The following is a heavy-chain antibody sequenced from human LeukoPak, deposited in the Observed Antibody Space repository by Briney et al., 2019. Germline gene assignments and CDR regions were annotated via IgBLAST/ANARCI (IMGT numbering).Heavy chain of an antibody. CDR2: INHSGST. CDR3: AGEPRDGYNRLDY. Sequence: SETLSLTCAVYGGSFSGYYWSWIRQPPGKGLEWIGEINHSGSTNYNPSLKSRVTISVDTSKNQFSLKLSSVTAADTAVYYCAGEPRDGYNRLDYWGQGTLVTVSS. D-gene: IGHD5-24*01. CDR1: GGSFSGYY. J-gene: IGHJ4*02. V-gene: IGHV4-34*01.